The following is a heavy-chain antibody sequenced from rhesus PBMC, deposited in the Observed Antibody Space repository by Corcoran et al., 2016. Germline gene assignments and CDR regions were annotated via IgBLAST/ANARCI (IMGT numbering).Heavy chain of an antibody. V-gene: IGHV4S7*01. D-gene: IGHD6-13*01. CDR2: IYGSGGST. J-gene: IGHJ1*01. CDR1: GGSISASYY. CDR3: ARGIAAGKYFEF. Sequence: QVQLQESGPGRVKPSETLSLTCAVSGGSISASYYWSWLRPPPGKGLEWIGYIYGSGGSTYYNPSLKSRVTISTDTSKNQFSLKLSSVTAADTAVYYCARGIAAGKYFEFWGQGALVTVSS.